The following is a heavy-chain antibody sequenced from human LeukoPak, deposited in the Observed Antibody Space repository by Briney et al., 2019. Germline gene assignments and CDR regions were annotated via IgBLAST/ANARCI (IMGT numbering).Heavy chain of an antibody. CDR1: GFXFSSYI. CDR2: ISYDGSNK. Sequence: PGRSLRLSCAASGFXFSSYIIYWVRQAPGKGLEWVALISYDGSNKYYADSVKGRFTISRDNSKNTLYLQVNSLRAEDTALYYCARDYRSGTPTYGMDVWGQGTTVTVSS. CDR3: ARDYRSGTPTYGMDV. V-gene: IGHV3-30*04. D-gene: IGHD1-1*01. J-gene: IGHJ6*01.